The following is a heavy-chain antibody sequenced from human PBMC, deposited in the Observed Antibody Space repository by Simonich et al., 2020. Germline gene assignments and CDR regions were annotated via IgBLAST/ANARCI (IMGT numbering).Heavy chain of an antibody. CDR3: ARPLGIVWAFDI. J-gene: IGHJ3*02. CDR2: INHSGNT. CDR1: GGSFSGYY. D-gene: IGHD3-16*01. V-gene: IGHV4-34*01. Sequence: QVQLQQWGAGLLKPSETLSLTCAVYGGSFSGYYWSWIRQPPGKGLGWIGEINHSGNTKHNPSIKSRVTISVDTAKNQFSLKLSSVTAADTAVYYCARPLGIVWAFDIWGQGTMVTVSS.